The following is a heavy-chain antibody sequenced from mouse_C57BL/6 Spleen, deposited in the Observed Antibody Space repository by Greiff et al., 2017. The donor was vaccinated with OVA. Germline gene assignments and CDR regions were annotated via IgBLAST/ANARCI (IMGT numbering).Heavy chain of an antibody. Sequence: QVHVKQSGAELVRPGASVTLSCKASGYTFTDYEMHWVKHTPVHGLEWIGAIDPETGGTAYNQKFKGKAILTADKSSSTAYMELRSLTSEDSAVYYCTRGSSYGSSSYWYFGVWGTGTTVTVAS. CDR1: GYTFTDYE. CDR3: TRGSSYGSSSYWYFGV. V-gene: IGHV1-15*01. J-gene: IGHJ1*03. CDR2: IDPETGGT. D-gene: IGHD1-1*01.